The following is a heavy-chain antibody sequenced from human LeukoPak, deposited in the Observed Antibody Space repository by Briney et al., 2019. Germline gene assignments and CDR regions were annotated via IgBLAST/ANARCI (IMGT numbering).Heavy chain of an antibody. CDR2: ISAYNGNT. CDR3: ARAKAYYFDY. J-gene: IGHJ4*02. V-gene: IGHV1-18*01. CDR1: GYTFTSYD. Sequence: ASVKVSCRASGYTFTSYDIIWVRQATGQGLEWMGWISAYNGNTNYAQKLQGRVTMTTDTSTSTAYMELRSLRSDDTAVYYCARAKAYYFDYWGQGALVTVSS.